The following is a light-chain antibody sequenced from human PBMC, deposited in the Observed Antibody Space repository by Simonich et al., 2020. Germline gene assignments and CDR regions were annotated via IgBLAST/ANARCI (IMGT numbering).Light chain of an antibody. Sequence: AIKLTQPPSSLSSSVGDIVTITCRGSKGISSALLGYQQKPGKSPKLLIYDASSLESGVPSRFSGSGSGTDFTLTISSLQPEDFATYYCQQFNSYPLTFGGGTKVEIK. J-gene: IGKJ4*01. V-gene: IGKV1-13*02. CDR3: QQFNSYPLT. CDR1: KGISSA. CDR2: DAS.